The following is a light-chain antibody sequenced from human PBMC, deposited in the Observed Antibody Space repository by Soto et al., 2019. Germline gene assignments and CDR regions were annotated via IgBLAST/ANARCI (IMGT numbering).Light chain of an antibody. CDR3: QQRSNWPIT. CDR2: DAS. J-gene: IGKJ5*01. CDR1: QSVSSY. V-gene: IGKV3-11*01. Sequence: EIVLTQSPDTLSLSPGERATLSCRASQSVSSYLAWYQQKPGQAPRLLIYDASNRATGIPARFSGSGSGTDSTLTISSLEPEDFAVYYCQQRSNWPITFGQGTRLEIK.